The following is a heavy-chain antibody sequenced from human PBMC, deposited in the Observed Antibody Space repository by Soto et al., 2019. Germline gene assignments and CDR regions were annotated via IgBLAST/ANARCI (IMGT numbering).Heavy chain of an antibody. CDR2: IYWSDDK. CDR1: EFSLSTTGVA. CDR3: AHRRPDYYGSGSYYNGGWFDP. D-gene: IGHD3-10*01. Sequence: QITLKESGPPLVKPTQTLTLTCTFSEFSLSTTGVAVGWIRQPPGRALEWLALIYWSDDKRYNPSLKSRLTITKDTSKNQVVLSMTNMDPVDTATYYCAHRRPDYYGSGSYYNGGWFDPWGQGTLVTVSS. J-gene: IGHJ5*02. V-gene: IGHV2-5*01.